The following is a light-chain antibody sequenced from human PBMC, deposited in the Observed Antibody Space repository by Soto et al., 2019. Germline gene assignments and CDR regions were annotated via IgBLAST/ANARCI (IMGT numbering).Light chain of an antibody. Sequence: QSALTQPPSASGSPGQSVTISCTGTSSDIGYYNYVSWYQQHPGKAPKLLIYEVTKRHSGVPDRFSGSKSGNTASLTVSGLQAEDEADYYCSSFAGVSTVFGTGTKVTVL. CDR3: SSFAGVSTV. V-gene: IGLV2-8*01. CDR2: EVT. CDR1: SSDIGYYNY. J-gene: IGLJ1*01.